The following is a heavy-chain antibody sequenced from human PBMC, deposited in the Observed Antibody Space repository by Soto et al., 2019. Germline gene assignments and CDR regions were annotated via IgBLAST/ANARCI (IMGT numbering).Heavy chain of an antibody. V-gene: IGHV1-2*07. CDR3: ARKSVAGAFDI. D-gene: IGHD6-19*01. J-gene: IGHJ3*02. CDR1: GYTFTDYS. CDR2: XNPXSXGX. Sequence: ASVKVSRKASGYTFTDYSMHLVRQAPGQALELTGXXNPXSXGXNXXXXCQGRVTMARDTYISTAYMELRRLTSHDTAVYYCARKSVAGAFDIWGQGTLVTVSS.